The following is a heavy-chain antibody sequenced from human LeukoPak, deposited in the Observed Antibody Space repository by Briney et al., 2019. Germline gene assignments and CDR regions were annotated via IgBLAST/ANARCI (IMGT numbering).Heavy chain of an antibody. V-gene: IGHV4-39*01. D-gene: IGHD2-2*01. J-gene: IGHJ4*02. CDR2: IYYSGIT. CDR1: GGSISSSSHY. CDR3: HFKYCSSSTCFYYFDY. Sequence: SETLSPTCTVSGGSISSSSHYWGWIRQPPGKGLEWIGSIYYSGITYYNPSLRSRVTISVDTSKNQFSLKLSSVTATDTAVYYCHFKYCSSSTCFYYFDYWGQGTLVTVSS.